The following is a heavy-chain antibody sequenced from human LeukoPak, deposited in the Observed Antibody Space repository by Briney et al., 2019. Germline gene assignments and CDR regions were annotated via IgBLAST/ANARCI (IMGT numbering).Heavy chain of an antibody. Sequence: AASVTVSCKASGFTFTSSAMQWVRQARGQRLEWIGWIVVGSGNTNYAQKFQERVTITRDMSTSTAYMELSRLRPEDTAVYYCAASCGSSRNKLLNPDYWGQGTLVTVSS. CDR3: AASCGSSRNKLLNPDY. D-gene: IGHD1-26*01. CDR1: GFTFTSSA. V-gene: IGHV1-58*02. CDR2: IVVGSGNT. J-gene: IGHJ4*02.